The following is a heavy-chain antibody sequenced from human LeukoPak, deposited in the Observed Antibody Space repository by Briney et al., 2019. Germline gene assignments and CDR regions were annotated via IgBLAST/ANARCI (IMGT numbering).Heavy chain of an antibody. CDR1: GFTFSSYS. D-gene: IGHD2-15*01. J-gene: IGHJ4*02. CDR2: ISSSSSYI. V-gene: IGHV3-21*01. CDR3: ARDICSGGSCHGGREFDY. Sequence: GGSLRLSCAASGFTFSSYSMNWVRQAPGKGLEWVSSISSSSSYIYYADSVKGRFTISRDNAKNSLYLQMNSLRAEDTAVYYCARDICSGGSCHGGREFDYWGQGTLVTVSS.